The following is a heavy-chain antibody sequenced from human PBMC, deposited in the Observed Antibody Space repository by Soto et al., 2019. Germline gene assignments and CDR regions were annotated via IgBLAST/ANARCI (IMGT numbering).Heavy chain of an antibody. D-gene: IGHD3-22*01. V-gene: IGHV4-31*03. CDR1: GGSISSGGYY. J-gene: IGHJ4*02. CDR2: IYYSGST. CDR3: ARDGMGSGSSYGIVY. Sequence: SETLSLTCTVSGGSISSGGYYWSWIRQHPGKGLEWIGYIYYSGSTYYNPSLKSRVTISVDTSKNQFSLKLSSVTAADTAVYYCARDGMGSGSSYGIVYWGQGTLVTVSS.